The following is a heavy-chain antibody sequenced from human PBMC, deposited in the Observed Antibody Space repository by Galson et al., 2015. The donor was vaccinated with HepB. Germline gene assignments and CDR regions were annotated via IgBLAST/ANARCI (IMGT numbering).Heavy chain of an antibody. D-gene: IGHD3-10*01. CDR1: GFTFSSYS. J-gene: IGHJ4*02. CDR3: ARLSDERVWFGGDGYYFDY. V-gene: IGHV3-48*04. Sequence: SLRLSCAASGFTFSSYSMNWVRQAPGKGLEWVSYISSSSSTIYYADSVKGRFTISRDNAKNSLYLQMNSLRAEDTAVYYCARLSDERVWFGGDGYYFDYWGQGTLVTVSS. CDR2: ISSSSSTI.